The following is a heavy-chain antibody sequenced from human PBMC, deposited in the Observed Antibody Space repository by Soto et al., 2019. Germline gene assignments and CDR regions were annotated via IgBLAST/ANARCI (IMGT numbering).Heavy chain of an antibody. D-gene: IGHD3-22*01. CDR3: ARVYYDSSGYYLDY. Sequence: SETLSLTCAVSGGSISSGGYSWSWIRQPPGKGLEWIGYIYHSGSTYYNPSLKSRVTISVDRSKNQFSLKLSPVTAADTAVYYCARVYYDSSGYYLDYWGQGTLVTVSS. V-gene: IGHV4-30-2*01. CDR2: IYHSGST. CDR1: GGSISSGGYS. J-gene: IGHJ4*02.